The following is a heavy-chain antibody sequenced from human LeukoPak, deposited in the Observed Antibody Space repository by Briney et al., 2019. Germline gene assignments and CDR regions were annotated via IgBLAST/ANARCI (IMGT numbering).Heavy chain of an antibody. J-gene: IGHJ4*02. V-gene: IGHV3-23*01. D-gene: IGHD3-9*01. CDR1: GFTFSNYA. Sequence: PGASLRLSCAVSGFTFSNYAMSWVRQAPGKGLEWVSAITGSGGNTYYADSVRGRFTISRDNSKNTVFLQMNSLRAEDTAVYYCAKWGDYDVLTGYYVSDYWGQGTLVTVSS. CDR2: ITGSGGNT. CDR3: AKWGDYDVLTGYYVSDY.